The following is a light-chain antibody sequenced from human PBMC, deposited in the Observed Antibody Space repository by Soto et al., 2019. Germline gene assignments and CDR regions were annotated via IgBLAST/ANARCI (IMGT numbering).Light chain of an antibody. CDR1: KIETKG. J-gene: IGLJ3*02. V-gene: IGLV3-21*03. Sequence: SYELTQPPSVSVAPGKTASIPCGGEKIETKGVHWYQRKPGQAPILVVYDDTDRPSGIPDRFSGSNSGNTATLTISRVEAGDEADYYCQVWDTYTLSGVFGGGTKLTVL. CDR2: DDT. CDR3: QVWDTYTLSGV.